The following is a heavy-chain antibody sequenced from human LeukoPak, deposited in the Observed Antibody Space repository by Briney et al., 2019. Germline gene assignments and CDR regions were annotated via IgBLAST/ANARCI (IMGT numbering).Heavy chain of an antibody. J-gene: IGHJ4*02. D-gene: IGHD3-3*01. CDR3: ARANTIFGVPTLDY. CDR2: INPNSGGT. V-gene: IGHV1-2*02. CDR1: GYTFTGYY. Sequence: ASVKVSCKASGYTFTGYYMHWVRQAPGQGLEWMGWINPNSGGTNYAQKFQGRVTMTRDTSISTAYMELSRLRSDDTAVYYCARANTIFGVPTLDYWGQGTLVTVSS.